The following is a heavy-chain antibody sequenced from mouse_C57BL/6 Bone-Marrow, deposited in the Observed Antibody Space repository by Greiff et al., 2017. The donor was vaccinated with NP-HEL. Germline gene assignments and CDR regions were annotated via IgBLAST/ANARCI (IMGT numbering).Heavy chain of an antibody. CDR1: GYTFTSYW. CDR3: ARERYAWFAY. Sequence: QVQLQQSGAELVKPGASVKLSCKASGYTFTSYWMHWVKQRPGQGLEWIGYINPSSGYTKYNQKFKGKATLTADKSSSTAYMQLNSLTYEDSAVYYCARERYAWFAYWGQGTLATVTA. J-gene: IGHJ3*01. V-gene: IGHV1-7*01. CDR2: INPSSGYT.